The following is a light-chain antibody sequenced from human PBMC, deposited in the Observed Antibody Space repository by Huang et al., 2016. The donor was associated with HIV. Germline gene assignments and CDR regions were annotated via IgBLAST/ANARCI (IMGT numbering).Light chain of an antibody. Sequence: EIVMTQSPATLSVSPGERATLSCRASQSVSSNLAWYQQKPGQAPRRLIYGASTRATGIPARFSGSGSGTEFTLTISSLQSEDFAVYYCQQYNNWPPVTFGQGTKVEIK. CDR2: GAS. J-gene: IGKJ1*01. CDR1: QSVSSN. V-gene: IGKV3-15*01. CDR3: QQYNNWPPVT.